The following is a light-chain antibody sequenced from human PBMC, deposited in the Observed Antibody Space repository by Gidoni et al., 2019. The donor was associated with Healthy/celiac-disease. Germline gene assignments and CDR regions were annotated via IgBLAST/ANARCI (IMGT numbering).Light chain of an antibody. CDR2: AAS. Sequence: DIQLTQSPSFLSASVGDRVTITCRAPQGISSYLAWYQQKPGKAPKLLIYAASTLQSKVPSRFSGSGSGTEFTLTISSLQPEDFATYYCQQLNSYLSLTFGGGTKVEMK. V-gene: IGKV1-9*01. J-gene: IGKJ4*01. CDR1: QGISSY. CDR3: QQLNSYLSLT.